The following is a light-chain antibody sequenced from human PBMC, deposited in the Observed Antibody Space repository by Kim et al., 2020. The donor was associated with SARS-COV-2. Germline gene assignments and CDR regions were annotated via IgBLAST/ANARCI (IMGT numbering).Light chain of an antibody. CDR3: QHYSSYLYT. CDR1: QSISSL. Sequence: SASVGDRVTITCRASQSISSLLAWYQQKPGKASKLLIYDASSLDSGVPSRFSGSGSGTEFTLTITSLQPDDFAAYYCQHYSSYLYTFGQGTKLEI. V-gene: IGKV1-5*01. J-gene: IGKJ2*01. CDR2: DAS.